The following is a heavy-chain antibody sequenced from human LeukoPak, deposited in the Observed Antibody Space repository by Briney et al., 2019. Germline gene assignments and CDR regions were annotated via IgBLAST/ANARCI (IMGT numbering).Heavy chain of an antibody. Sequence: PREALRLSCVAHRHPLKDYTRHRVRQTPAKGLERVSLIAWDGATTYYADSVKGRFTISRDNSKNSLYLQMNSLSTEDTALYYCGKDLAGSYLLDYWGQGTLVTVSS. J-gene: IGHJ4*02. V-gene: IGHV3-43*01. CDR2: IAWDGATT. CDR1: RHPLKDYT. CDR3: GKDLAGSYLLDY. D-gene: IGHD1-26*01.